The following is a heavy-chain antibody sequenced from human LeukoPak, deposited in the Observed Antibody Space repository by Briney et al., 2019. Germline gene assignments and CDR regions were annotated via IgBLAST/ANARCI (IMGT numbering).Heavy chain of an antibody. Sequence: GRSLRLSCAASGFTFSSYAMHWVRQAPGKGLEWVAVISYDGSNKYYADSVKGRFTIPRDNSKYTLSLQMNSLRTEDTAVYYCARPPVAGGDYWGQGTLVTVSS. CDR2: ISYDGSNK. D-gene: IGHD6-19*01. CDR1: GFTFSSYA. CDR3: ARPPVAGGDY. J-gene: IGHJ4*02. V-gene: IGHV3-30*04.